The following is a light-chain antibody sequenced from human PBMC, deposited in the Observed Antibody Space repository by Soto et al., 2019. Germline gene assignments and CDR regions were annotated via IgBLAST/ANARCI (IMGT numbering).Light chain of an antibody. V-gene: IGLV2-8*01. CDR3: CSYAGFSTSAV. J-gene: IGLJ2*01. CDR2: EVT. Sequence: QSALTQPPSASGSPGQSVAISCTGTSSDVGGYNYVSWYQQHPGKAPKLMIYEVTKRPSGVSNRFSGSKSGNTASLTISGLQAEDEADYYCCSYAGFSTSAVFGGGTKVTVL. CDR1: SSDVGGYNY.